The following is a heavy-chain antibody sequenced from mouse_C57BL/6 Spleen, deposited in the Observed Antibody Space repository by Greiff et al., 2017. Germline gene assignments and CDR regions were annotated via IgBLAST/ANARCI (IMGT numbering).Heavy chain of an antibody. V-gene: IGHV1-82*01. CDR1: GYAFSSSW. CDR2: IYPGDGDT. Sequence: QVQLQQSGPEQVKPGASVKISCKASGYAFSSSWMNWVKQRPGKGLEWIGRIYPGDGDTNYNGKFKGKATLTADKSSSTAYMQLSSLTSEDSAVYYCARPNPYYGKGDWYFDVWGTGTTVTVSS. CDR3: ARPNPYYGKGDWYFDV. D-gene: IGHD1-1*01. J-gene: IGHJ1*03.